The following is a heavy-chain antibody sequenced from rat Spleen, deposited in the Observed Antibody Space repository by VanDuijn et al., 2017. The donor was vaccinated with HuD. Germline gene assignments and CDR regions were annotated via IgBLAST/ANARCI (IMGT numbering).Heavy chain of an antibody. CDR3: ARHPDYSNYFDY. Sequence: EVQLVESGGGLVQPGRSLKLSCAASGLTFSDYGMAWVRQAPTKGLEWVASISPSGGGTWYRDSVKGRFTVSRDNAKSTLYLQMDSLRSEDTATYYCARHPDYSNYFDYWGQGVMVTVSS. D-gene: IGHD1-1*01. V-gene: IGHV5-29*01. CDR2: ISPSGGGT. CDR1: GLTFSDYG. J-gene: IGHJ2*01.